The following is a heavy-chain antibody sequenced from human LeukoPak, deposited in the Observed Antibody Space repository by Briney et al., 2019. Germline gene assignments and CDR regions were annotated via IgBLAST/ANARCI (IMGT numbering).Heavy chain of an antibody. J-gene: IGHJ4*02. V-gene: IGHV3-11*01. Sequence: AGGSLRLSCAASGFTFSDYYMSWIRQAPGKGLEWVSYISSSGSTIYYADSVKGRFTISRDNAKNSLYLQMNSLRAEDTAVYYFARDHYYYGSGSYLGYWGQGTLVTVSS. CDR2: ISSSGSTI. D-gene: IGHD3-10*01. CDR1: GFTFSDYY. CDR3: ARDHYYYGSGSYLGY.